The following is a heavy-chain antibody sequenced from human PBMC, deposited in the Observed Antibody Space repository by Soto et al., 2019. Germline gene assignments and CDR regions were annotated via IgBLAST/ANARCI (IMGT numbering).Heavy chain of an antibody. CDR3: ARGDLEWSSYSFFGMYV. D-gene: IGHD3-3*01. Sequence: QVQLVESGGGVVQPGRSLRLSCAASGFTFSSYAMHWVRQAPGKGLEWVAVISYDGSNKYYADSVKARFTISRYNSKNTLFLQMNSLRGEDMAVYYCARGDLEWSSYSFFGMYVWGQGTTVTVSS. J-gene: IGHJ6*02. V-gene: IGHV3-30-3*01. CDR2: ISYDGSNK. CDR1: GFTFSSYA.